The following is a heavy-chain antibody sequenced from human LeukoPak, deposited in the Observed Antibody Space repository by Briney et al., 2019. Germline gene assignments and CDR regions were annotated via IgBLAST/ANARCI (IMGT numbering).Heavy chain of an antibody. V-gene: IGHV4-34*01. CDR1: GGSFSGCY. CDR3: ARQFGTTF. CDR2: INHSGST. J-gene: IGHJ4*02. D-gene: IGHD1-1*01. Sequence: PSETLSLTCAVYGGSFSGCYWSWIRQPPGKGLEWIGEINHSGSTNYNPSLKSRVTLSVDTSKTQFSLKLRSVTAADTAVYYCARQFGTTFWGQGTLVAVSS.